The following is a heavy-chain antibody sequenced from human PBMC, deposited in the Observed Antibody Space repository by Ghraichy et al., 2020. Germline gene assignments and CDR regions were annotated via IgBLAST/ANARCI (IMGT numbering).Heavy chain of an antibody. J-gene: IGHJ4*02. CDR3: ARVRGDGDYVGSYRYLDS. D-gene: IGHD4-17*01. CDR2: IKQDGSEQ. V-gene: IGHV3-7*01. CDR1: GVTFSRNW. Sequence: GGSLRLSCVASGVTFSRNWMTWVRQAPGKGLEWVANIKQDGSEQNYVDSVKGRFTISRDNAKNSLYLQMNSLRAEDTAVYYCARVRGDGDYVGSYRYLDSWGQGTLVTVYS.